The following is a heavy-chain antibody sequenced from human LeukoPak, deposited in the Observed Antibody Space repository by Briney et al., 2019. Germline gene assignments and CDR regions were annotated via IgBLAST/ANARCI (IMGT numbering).Heavy chain of an antibody. J-gene: IGHJ5*02. Sequence: SVKVSCTTSGGTFNNAAIGWVRQAPRQGLEWLGGIMPLFGTAGYAQKFHGRVTITKDESTRTVYLEMTSLTSDNTALCYSARDVNGDYGSAWFDPWGQGTLVSVSS. V-gene: IGHV1-69*05. CDR2: IMPLFGTA. CDR1: GGTFNNAA. D-gene: IGHD4-17*01. CDR3: ARDVNGDYGSAWFDP.